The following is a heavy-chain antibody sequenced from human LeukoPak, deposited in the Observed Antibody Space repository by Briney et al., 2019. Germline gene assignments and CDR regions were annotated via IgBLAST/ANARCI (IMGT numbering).Heavy chain of an antibody. D-gene: IGHD1-7*01. CDR1: AYTFTGYY. J-gene: IGHJ5*02. CDR3: ARRITGTSNWFDP. Sequence: GASVKVSCKASAYTFTGYYMHWVRQAPGQGLEWMGWINPNSGGTNYAQKFQGRVTMTRDTSISTAYMELSRLRSDDTAVYYCARRITGTSNWFDPWGQGTLVTVSS. V-gene: IGHV1-2*02. CDR2: INPNSGGT.